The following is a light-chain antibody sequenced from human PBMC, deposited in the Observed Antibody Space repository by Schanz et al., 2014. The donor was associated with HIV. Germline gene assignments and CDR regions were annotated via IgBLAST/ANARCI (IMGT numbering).Light chain of an antibody. CDR1: SSDVGSYNL. CDR3: GSYAHSNRWV. J-gene: IGLJ3*02. CDR2: GVF. Sequence: QSVLTQPASVSGSPGQSITISCTGTSSDVGSYNLVSWYQQHPGKAPKLVVYGVFDRPSGVSSRFSGSKSGNTASLTISGLQAEDEGDYYCGSYAHSNRWVFGGGTKLTVL. V-gene: IGLV2-23*02.